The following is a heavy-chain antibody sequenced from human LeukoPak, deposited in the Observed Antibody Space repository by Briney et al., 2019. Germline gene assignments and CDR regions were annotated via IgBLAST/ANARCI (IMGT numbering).Heavy chain of an antibody. CDR2: ISSSGSTI. D-gene: IGHD2-2*01. Sequence: PGGSLRLSCAASGFTFSDYYMSWIRQAPGKGLEWVSYISSSGSTIYYADSVKGRFTISRDNAKNSLYLQMNSLRAEDTAVYYCAREVPAADLCMDVWGQGTTVTVSS. CDR1: GFTFSDYY. V-gene: IGHV3-11*01. J-gene: IGHJ6*02. CDR3: AREVPAADLCMDV.